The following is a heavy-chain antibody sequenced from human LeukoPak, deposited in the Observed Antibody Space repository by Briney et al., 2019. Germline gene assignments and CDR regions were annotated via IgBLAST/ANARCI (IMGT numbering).Heavy chain of an antibody. Sequence: SETLSLTCTVSGGSISSSSYYWGWIRQPPGKGLEWIGSIYYSGSTYYNPSLKSRVTISVDTSKNQFSLKLSSVTAADTAVYYCARGAYFSGIAAAGLVYWGQGTLVTVSS. J-gene: IGHJ4*02. CDR1: GGSISSSSYY. CDR3: ARGAYFSGIAAAGLVY. CDR2: IYYSGST. D-gene: IGHD6-13*01. V-gene: IGHV4-39*07.